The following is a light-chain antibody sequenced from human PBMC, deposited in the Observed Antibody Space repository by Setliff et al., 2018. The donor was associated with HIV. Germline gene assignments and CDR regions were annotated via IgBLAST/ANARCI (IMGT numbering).Light chain of an antibody. Sequence: SVLTQPASVSGSPGQSITISCTGTSSDIGRYNLVSWYQQYPGKAPKLVIYQATKRPSGVSNRFSGSKSGNTASLTISGLQAEDEADYYCCSNTGSNTYVFGSGTKVTVL. V-gene: IGLV2-23*01. CDR3: CSNTGSNTYV. CDR1: SSDIGRYNL. CDR2: QAT. J-gene: IGLJ1*01.